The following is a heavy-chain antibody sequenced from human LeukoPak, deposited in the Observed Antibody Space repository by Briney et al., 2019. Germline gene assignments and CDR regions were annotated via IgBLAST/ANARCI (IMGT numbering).Heavy chain of an antibody. D-gene: IGHD3-3*01. CDR2: IYTSGST. Sequence: PSETLSLTCTVSGGSISSYYWSWIRQPAGKGLEWIGRIYTSGSTNYNPSLKSRVTMSVDTSKNQFSLKLSSVTAADMAVYYCAREMDYDFWSGYPVFDYWGQGTLVTVSS. CDR3: AREMDYDFWSGYPVFDY. J-gene: IGHJ4*02. V-gene: IGHV4-4*07. CDR1: GGSISSYY.